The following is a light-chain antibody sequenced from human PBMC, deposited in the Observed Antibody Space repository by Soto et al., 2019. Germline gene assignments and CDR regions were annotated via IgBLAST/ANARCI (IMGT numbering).Light chain of an antibody. CDR2: TGS. V-gene: IGKV1-12*01. CDR3: QQANSFPLT. J-gene: IGKJ4*01. Sequence: DIQMTQSPSSVSASVGDSFSITCRASQGISSWVAWYQQKPGRAPKLLIYTGSSLQSGVPSRFSGTGSGTDFTLTISSLQPEDVAAYYCQQANSFPLTFGGGTKVEIK. CDR1: QGISSW.